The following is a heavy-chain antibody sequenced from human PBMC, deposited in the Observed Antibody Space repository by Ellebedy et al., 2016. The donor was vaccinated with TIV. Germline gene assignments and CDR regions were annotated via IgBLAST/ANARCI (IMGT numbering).Heavy chain of an antibody. V-gene: IGHV3-30-3*01. Sequence: GESLKISCAASGFTFSSYAMHWVRQAPGKGLEWVAVISYDGSNKYYADSVKGRFTISRDNSKNTLYLQMNSLRAEDTAVYYCARSYNWNDGGQDYWGQGTLVTVSS. CDR2: ISYDGSNK. D-gene: IGHD1-20*01. CDR3: ARSYNWNDGGQDY. J-gene: IGHJ4*02. CDR1: GFTFSSYA.